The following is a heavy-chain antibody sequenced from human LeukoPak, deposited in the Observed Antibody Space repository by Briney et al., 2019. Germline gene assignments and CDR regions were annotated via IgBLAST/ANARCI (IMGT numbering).Heavy chain of an antibody. D-gene: IGHD6-19*01. J-gene: IGHJ4*02. CDR2: TYYRSKWYN. Sequence: SQTLSLTCAHSGDSVSSNIAAWNWIRQSPSRGLEWLGRTYYRSKWYNDYAVSVKSRISINPDTSKNQFSLQVNSVTPEDTAVYYCAGHHSGLIYYWGQGTLVTVSS. V-gene: IGHV6-1*01. CDR1: GDSVSSNIAA. CDR3: AGHHSGLIYY.